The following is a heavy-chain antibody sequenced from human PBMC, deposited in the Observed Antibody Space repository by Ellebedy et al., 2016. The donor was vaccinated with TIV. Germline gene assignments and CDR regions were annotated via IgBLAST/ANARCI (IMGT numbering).Heavy chain of an antibody. V-gene: IGHV4-39*02. CDR1: GDSISSSNYY. CDR2: FYYSGT. D-gene: IGHD3-22*01. CDR3: TTGTGDYYVDFDH. Sequence: MPSETLSLTCTLSGDSISSSNYYWGWIRQPPGGGLEWIGSFYYSGTYYNPSLKTRVTMSVDTSKNQFSLRLTSATAADTAVYFCTTGTGDYYVDFDHWGQGTLVTVSS. J-gene: IGHJ4*02.